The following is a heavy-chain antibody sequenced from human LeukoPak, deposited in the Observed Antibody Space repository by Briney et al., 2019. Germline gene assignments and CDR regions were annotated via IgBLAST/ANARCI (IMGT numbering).Heavy chain of an antibody. V-gene: IGHV3-23*01. CDR1: GXTFSSYA. CDR2: ISGSGGST. D-gene: IGHD3-10*01. Sequence: SGGSLRLSCAASGXTFSSYAMSWVRQAPGKGLEWVSGISGSGGSTYYADSVKGRFTISRDNSKNTLYLQMNSLRAEDTAVYYCAKSFYYNSGSWGIFDYWGQGTPVTVSS. CDR3: AKSFYYNSGSWGIFDY. J-gene: IGHJ4*02.